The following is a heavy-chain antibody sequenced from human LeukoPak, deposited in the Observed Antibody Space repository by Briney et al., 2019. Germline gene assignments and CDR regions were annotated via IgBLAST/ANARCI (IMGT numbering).Heavy chain of an antibody. J-gene: IGHJ3*02. CDR3: AKVRSNKSGGGDAFDI. CDR1: RFTFNSYA. CDR2: IGGSNGIT. Sequence: GGSLRLSCAASRFTFNSYAMSWVRQAPGKGLEWVSVIGGSNGITFYVGSVKGRFTISRDSSKDTLYLQMNSLRAEDTAVYYCAKVRSNKSGGGDAFDIWGQGTMVTVSS. V-gene: IGHV3-23*01. D-gene: IGHD2-15*01.